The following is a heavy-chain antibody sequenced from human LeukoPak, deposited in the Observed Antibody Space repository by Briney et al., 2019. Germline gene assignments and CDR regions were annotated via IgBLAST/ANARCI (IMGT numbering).Heavy chain of an antibody. V-gene: IGHV3-74*01. CDR1: GFTFSSFW. J-gene: IGHJ4*02. Sequence: PGGSLRLSCKASGFTFSSFWMHWVRQAPGKGPVWVSRIDSDGSSTTYADSVKGRFTISRDNAKNTLYLQMNSLRAEDTAVYYCARDNYGAYDYWGQGTLVTVSS. CDR3: ARDNYGAYDY. D-gene: IGHD4-17*01. CDR2: IDSDGSST.